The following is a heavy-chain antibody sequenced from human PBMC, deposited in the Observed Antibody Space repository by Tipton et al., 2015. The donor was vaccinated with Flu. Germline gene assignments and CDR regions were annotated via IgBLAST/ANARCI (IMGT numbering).Heavy chain of an antibody. V-gene: IGHV3-7*01. CDR3: ASEFISGH. D-gene: IGHD5-12*01. J-gene: IGHJ4*02. Sequence: VQLVQSGGGLVQPGGSLRLSCAASGFTFSSVWVNWVRQAPGKGLEWVANINQDGSAKYYVDSVKGRFTISRDNAKNSLFLQMNSLRAEGTAIYYCASEFISGHWGQGTLVTVSS. CDR1: GFTFSSVW. CDR2: INQDGSAK.